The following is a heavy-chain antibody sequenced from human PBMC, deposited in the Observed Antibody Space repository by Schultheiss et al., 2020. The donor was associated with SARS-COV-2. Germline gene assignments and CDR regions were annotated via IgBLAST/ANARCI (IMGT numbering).Heavy chain of an antibody. CDR3: ARDGKQWLASFYYYYGMDV. Sequence: GGSLRLSCSASGFTFSSYAMHWVRQAPGKGLEWVSYISSSGSTIYYADSVKGRFTISRDNAKNSLYLQMNSLRAEDTAVYYCARDGKQWLASFYYYYGMDVWGQGTTVTVSS. D-gene: IGHD6-19*01. V-gene: IGHV3-48*03. CDR2: ISSSGSTI. CDR1: GFTFSSYA. J-gene: IGHJ6*02.